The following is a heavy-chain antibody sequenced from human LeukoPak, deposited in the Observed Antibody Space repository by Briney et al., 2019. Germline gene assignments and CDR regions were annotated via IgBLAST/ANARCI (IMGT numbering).Heavy chain of an antibody. D-gene: IGHD3-22*01. CDR2: VSGYGGST. CDR3: AKGGAYYYDSSGEFDN. Sequence: PGGSLRPSCAASGFTFSRYAMNWVRQAPGRGMECVSAVSGYGGSTYYVDFVKGRFTISRDNSKNTLYLKMNSLRAGDTAMYYCAKGGAYYYDSSGEFDNWGQGTLVTVSS. V-gene: IGHV3-23*01. J-gene: IGHJ4*02. CDR1: GFTFSRYA.